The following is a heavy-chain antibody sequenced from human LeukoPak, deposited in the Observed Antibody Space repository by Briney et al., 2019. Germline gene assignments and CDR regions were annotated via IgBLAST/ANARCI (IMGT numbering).Heavy chain of an antibody. CDR1: GVTFRTFA. V-gene: IGHV3-30*14. CDR2: ISYDGSNK. D-gene: IGHD3-10*01. CDR3: ARGGYGSGSYDYYFYGMDV. Sequence: GRSLRLSCAASGVTFRTFAMHWLRQAPGKGLEWVAVISYDGSNKYWADSVQGRFTISRDNSKNTVYLQMNRLRPEDTAVYYCARGGYGSGSYDYYFYGMDVWGQGTTVTVSS. J-gene: IGHJ6*02.